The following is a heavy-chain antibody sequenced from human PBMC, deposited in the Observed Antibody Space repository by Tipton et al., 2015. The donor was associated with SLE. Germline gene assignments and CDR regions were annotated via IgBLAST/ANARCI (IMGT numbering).Heavy chain of an antibody. V-gene: IGHV4-39*07. CDR1: GGSVSSGSYY. CDR2: IYYSGST. J-gene: IGHJ4*02. Sequence: TLSLTCTVSGGSVSSGSYYWAWIRQPPGKGPEWIGTIYYSGSTYYYPSLKSRITISVDTSKNQFSLDVRSVTAADTAVYYCVRLRSKVLIDYWGQGTLVTVSS. CDR3: VRLRSKVLIDY. D-gene: IGHD2-8*01.